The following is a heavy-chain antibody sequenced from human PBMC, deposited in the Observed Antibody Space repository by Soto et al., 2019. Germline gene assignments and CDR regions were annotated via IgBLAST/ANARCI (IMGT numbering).Heavy chain of an antibody. CDR1: GYSFTSYW. CDR3: ARLKDDSSGNLLANYFDY. CDR2: VFPGDSDT. V-gene: IGHV5-51*01. D-gene: IGHD3-22*01. J-gene: IGHJ4*02. Sequence: GESLKISCQGSGYSFTSYWIGWVRQMPGKGLEWMGIVFPGDSDTRYSPSFQGQVTISADKSISTAYLQWSSLKASDTAMYYCARLKDDSSGNLLANYFDYWGQGTLVTVSS.